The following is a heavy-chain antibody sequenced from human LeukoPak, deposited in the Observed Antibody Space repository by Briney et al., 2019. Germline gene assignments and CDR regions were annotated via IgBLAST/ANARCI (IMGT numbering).Heavy chain of an antibody. CDR1: EVTFRSYS. CDR2: ISSSSSYI. V-gene: IGHV3-21*01. J-gene: IGHJ4*02. Sequence: GATLILPCTTSEVTFRSYSIRCRRQAQGKELERVSSISSSSSYIYYADSVKGRFTISRDNAKNSLYLQMNSLRAEDTAVYYCAREYVGTWYFDYWGQGTLVTVFS. CDR3: AREYVGTWYFDY. D-gene: IGHD1-26*01.